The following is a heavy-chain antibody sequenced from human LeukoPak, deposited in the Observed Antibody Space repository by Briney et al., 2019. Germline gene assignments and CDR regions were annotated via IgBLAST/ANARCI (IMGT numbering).Heavy chain of an antibody. J-gene: IGHJ6*03. V-gene: IGHV4-59*08. CDR1: GGSISNYH. D-gene: IGHD2-2*01. CDR3: ARHNGDIVVVPAAPRYYYYYMDV. CDR2: IYGSGNI. Sequence: SETLSLTCTVSGGSISNYHWSWIRQPPGKRLEWIGSIYGSGNINYNPSLKSRVTISVDTSKNQFSLKLSSVTAADTAVYYCARHNGDIVVVPAAPRYYYYYMDVWGKGTTVTVSS.